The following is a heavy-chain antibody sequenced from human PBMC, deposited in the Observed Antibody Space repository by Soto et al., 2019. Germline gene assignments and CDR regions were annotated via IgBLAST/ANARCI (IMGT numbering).Heavy chain of an antibody. Sequence: GGSLRLSCAASGFTFDDYTMHWVRQAPGKGLEWVSLISWDGGSTYYADSVKGRFTISRDNSKNSLYLQMNSLRTEDTALYYCAKGDYYDSSGYPILIDYWGQGTLVTVSS. J-gene: IGHJ4*02. D-gene: IGHD3-22*01. V-gene: IGHV3-43*01. CDR2: ISWDGGST. CDR1: GFTFDDYT. CDR3: AKGDYYDSSGYPILIDY.